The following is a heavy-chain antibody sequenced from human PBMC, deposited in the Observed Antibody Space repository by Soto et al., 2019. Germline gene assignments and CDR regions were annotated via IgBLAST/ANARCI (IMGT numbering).Heavy chain of an antibody. V-gene: IGHV3-15*07. D-gene: IGHD6-13*01. CDR1: GFTFSNAW. J-gene: IGHJ4*02. Sequence: GGSLRLSCAASGFTFSNAWMNWVRQAPGKGLEWVGRIKSKTDGGTTDYAAPVKGRFTISRDDSKNTLYLQMNSLKTEDTAVYYCTTGDIQPGIAAAGTVFDYWGQGTLVTVSS. CDR3: TTGDIQPGIAAAGTVFDY. CDR2: IKSKTDGGTT.